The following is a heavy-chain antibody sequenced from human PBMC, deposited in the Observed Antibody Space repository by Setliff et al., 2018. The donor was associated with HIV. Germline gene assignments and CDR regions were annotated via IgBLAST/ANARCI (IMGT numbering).Heavy chain of an antibody. CDR2: INHSGST. CDR3: VRTNYYYYYMDV. V-gene: IGHV4-34*09. J-gene: IGHJ6*03. CDR1: GGSFSGYY. Sequence: PSETLSLTCAVYGGSFSGYYWSWIRQPPGKGLEWIGEINHSGSTFYNPSLKSRVSISVLRSTDQFFLRLNSVTAADTAVYYCVRTNYYYYYMDVWGKGTTVTVSS.